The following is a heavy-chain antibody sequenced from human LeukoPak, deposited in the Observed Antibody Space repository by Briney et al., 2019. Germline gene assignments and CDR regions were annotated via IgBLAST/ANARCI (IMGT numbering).Heavy chain of an antibody. CDR2: IYTSGST. CDR3: ARGWGVAGTLDY. J-gene: IGHJ4*02. CDR1: GGSISSYY. D-gene: IGHD6-19*01. V-gene: IGHV4-4*07. Sequence: SETLSLTCTVSGGSISSYYWSWIRQPAGKGLERIRRIYTSGSTNYNPSLKSRVTMSVDTSKNQFSLKLSSVTAADTAVYYCARGWGVAGTLDYWGQGTLVTVSS.